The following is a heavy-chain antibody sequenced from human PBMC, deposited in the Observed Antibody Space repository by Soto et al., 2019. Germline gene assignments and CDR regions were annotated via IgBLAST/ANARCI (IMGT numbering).Heavy chain of an antibody. Sequence: GESLKISCKGSGYSFTSYWIGWVRQMPGKGLEWMGIIYPGDSDTRYSPSFQGQVTISADKSIGTAYLQWSSLKASDTAMYYCARSPPLPGYGDYADAFDIWGQGTMVTVSS. J-gene: IGHJ3*02. V-gene: IGHV5-51*01. CDR3: ARSPPLPGYGDYADAFDI. D-gene: IGHD4-17*01. CDR1: GYSFTSYW. CDR2: IYPGDSDT.